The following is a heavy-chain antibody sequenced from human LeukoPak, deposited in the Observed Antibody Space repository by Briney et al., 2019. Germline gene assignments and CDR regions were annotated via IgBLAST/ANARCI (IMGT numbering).Heavy chain of an antibody. CDR2: TYTSGRT. V-gene: IGHV4-4*07. CDR3: ARDTPPYYSSSFYPIHYYYYMDV. D-gene: IGHD6-13*01. J-gene: IGHJ6*03. Sequence: SETLSLTCTVATGSISTYYWGWIRPPAGQGLEWIVRTYTSGRTNYNPSLKSRVTMSVDTTKNQFSLKLSSVTAADTAVYYCARDTPPYYSSSFYPIHYYYYMDVWGKGTTVTVSS. CDR1: TGSISTYY.